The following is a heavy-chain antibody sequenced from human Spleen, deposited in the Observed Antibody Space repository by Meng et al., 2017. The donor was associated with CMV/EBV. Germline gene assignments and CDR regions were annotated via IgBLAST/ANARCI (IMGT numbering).Heavy chain of an antibody. J-gene: IGHJ6*02. V-gene: IGHV3-21*01. D-gene: IGHD5-12*01. CDR2: INDSSFHI. CDR3: ARDGNSGYAPLDYGMDV. Sequence: GSLKISCTVSGFTFSTYSLNWVRQAPGKGLEWVSSINDSSFHIYYAESVKGRFTVSRDNAKNSLYLQMNSLRAEDTAVYYCARDGNSGYAPLDYGMDVWGQGTTVTVSS. CDR1: GFTFSTYS.